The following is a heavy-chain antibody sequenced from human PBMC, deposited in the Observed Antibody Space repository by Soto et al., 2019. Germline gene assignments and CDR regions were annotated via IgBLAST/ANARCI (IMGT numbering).Heavy chain of an antibody. Sequence: QVQLVQSGGGVVQPGRSLRLSCEASGFIFSDYGMHWVRQAPGKGLEWVALTSYDGSNKFHADSVKGRFTISRDNSKNTLYLQMNSVRDEDTAVYYCVRKGGGVVAPEYFQHWGQGTLVTVSS. J-gene: IGHJ1*01. V-gene: IGHV3-30*03. CDR2: TSYDGSNK. D-gene: IGHD3-22*01. CDR3: VRKGGGVVAPEYFQH. CDR1: GFIFSDYG.